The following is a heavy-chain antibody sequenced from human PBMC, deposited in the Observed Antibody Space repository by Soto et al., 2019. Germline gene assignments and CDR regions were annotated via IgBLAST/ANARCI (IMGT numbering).Heavy chain of an antibody. CDR3: AKDKGFGELI. D-gene: IGHD3-10*01. V-gene: IGHV3-23*01. CDR1: GRTFTTYV. Sequence: EVQLLESGGGVVQPGGSLSLSCSASGRTFTTYVMTWVRQAPGEGLEWGSTVSGSGGSTFYADSVKGRFTISRDTSNNTLYLQMNSLRVEDTAVYYCAKDKGFGELIWGQGTMVIVSS. J-gene: IGHJ3*02. CDR2: VSGSGGST.